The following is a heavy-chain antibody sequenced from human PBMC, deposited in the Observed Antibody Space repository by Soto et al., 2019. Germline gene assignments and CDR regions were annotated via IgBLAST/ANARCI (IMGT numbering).Heavy chain of an antibody. Sequence: PGESLKISCNGSGYSFTNYWINWLRQMPGKGQEWMGRIDTSDSYTNCSPSFQAHVTISRDKSISTAYLQCSSLNASVTALYYCVGLRRVRTYRDGREVWGQGTTVTVSS. CDR1: GYSFTNYW. J-gene: IGHJ6*02. CDR3: VGLRRVRTYRDGREV. CDR2: IDTSDSYT. V-gene: IGHV5-10-1*01. D-gene: IGHD1-1*01.